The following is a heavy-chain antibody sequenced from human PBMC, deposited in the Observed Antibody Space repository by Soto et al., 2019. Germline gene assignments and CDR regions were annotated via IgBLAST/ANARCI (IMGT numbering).Heavy chain of an antibody. D-gene: IGHD2-15*01. CDR2: IIPIFGTA. CDR3: ASYCSGGSCRSGNWFDP. J-gene: IGHJ5*02. Sequence: QVQLVQSGAEVKKPGSSVKVSCKASGGTFSSYTISWVRQAPGQGLEWMGGIIPIFGTANYAQKFQGRVTITADESTSTAYMELSSLRSEDTAVYYCASYCSGGSCRSGNWFDPWGQGTLVTVSS. CDR1: GGTFSSYT. V-gene: IGHV1-69*12.